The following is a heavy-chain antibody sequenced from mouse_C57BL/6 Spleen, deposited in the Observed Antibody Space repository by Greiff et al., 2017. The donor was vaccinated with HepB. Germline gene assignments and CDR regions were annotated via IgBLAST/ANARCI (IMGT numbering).Heavy chain of an antibody. V-gene: IGHV14-1*01. D-gene: IGHD4-1*01. CDR1: GFNIKDYY. Sequence: EVQLQQSGAELVRPGASVKLSCTASGFNIKDYYMHWVKQRPEQGLEWIGRIDPEDGDTEYAPKFQGKATMTADTSSNTDYLQLSSLTSEDTAVYYCTSNWERVYYAMDYWGQGTSVTVSS. CDR3: TSNWERVYYAMDY. CDR2: IDPEDGDT. J-gene: IGHJ4*01.